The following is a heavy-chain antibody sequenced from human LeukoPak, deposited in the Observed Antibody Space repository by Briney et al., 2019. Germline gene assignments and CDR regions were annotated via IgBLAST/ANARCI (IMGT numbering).Heavy chain of an antibody. CDR2: IWYDGSNK. CDR1: GFTFSSYG. CDR3: ARDRGYGDYASYFDY. D-gene: IGHD4-17*01. J-gene: IGHJ4*02. V-gene: IGHV3-33*01. Sequence: GGSLRLSCAAFGFTFSSYGMHWARQAPGKGLEWVAVIWYDGSNKYYADSVKGRFTISRDNSKNTLYLQMNSQRAEDTAVYYCARDRGYGDYASYFDYWGQGTLVTVSS.